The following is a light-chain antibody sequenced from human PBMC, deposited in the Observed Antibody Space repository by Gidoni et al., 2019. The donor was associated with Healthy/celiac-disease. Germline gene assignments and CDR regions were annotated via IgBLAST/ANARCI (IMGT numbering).Light chain of an antibody. J-gene: IGKJ2*01. V-gene: IGKV3-11*01. CDR2: DAS. CDR3: QQRSNWYT. CDR1: QSVSSY. Sequence: EIVLTQSPATLSLSPGERATLSCRASQSVSSYLAWYQQKPGQAPRLLIHDASNRATGIPARFSGSGSVTDFTLTISSLEPDDFAVYYCQQRSNWYTFXQXTKLEIK.